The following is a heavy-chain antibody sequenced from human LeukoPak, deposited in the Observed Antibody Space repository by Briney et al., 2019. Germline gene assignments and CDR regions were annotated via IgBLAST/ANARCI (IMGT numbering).Heavy chain of an antibody. J-gene: IGHJ4*02. CDR2: IYYNANT. Sequence: PSETLSLTCTVSGGSISSSIYYWGWIRQPPGKGLEWIGSIYYNANTYYNPSLKSRITISVDTSKNQFSLKLSSVTAADTPVYYCAREAEIVKFDYWGQGTLVTVSS. D-gene: IGHD5-12*01. V-gene: IGHV4-39*07. CDR1: GGSISSSIYY. CDR3: AREAEIVKFDY.